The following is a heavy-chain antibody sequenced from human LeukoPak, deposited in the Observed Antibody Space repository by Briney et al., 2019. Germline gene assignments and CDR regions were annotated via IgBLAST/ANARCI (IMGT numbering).Heavy chain of an antibody. CDR3: AAMVRGDNLDY. Sequence: SETLSLTCTVSGGSISSYYWSWIRQPPGKGLEWIGYIYNSGSTSYTPSLKSRVTISVDTSKKQFFLKLTSVTAADTAVYYCAAMVRGDNLDYWGQGTLVTVSS. CDR1: GGSISSYY. CDR2: IYNSGST. D-gene: IGHD3-10*01. V-gene: IGHV4-59*01. J-gene: IGHJ4*02.